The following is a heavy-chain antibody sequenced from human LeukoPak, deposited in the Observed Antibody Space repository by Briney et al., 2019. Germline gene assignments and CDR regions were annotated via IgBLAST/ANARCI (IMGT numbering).Heavy chain of an antibody. CDR2: IKKDGSEK. Sequence: GGSLRLSCAASGFTFSSYWMSWVRQAPGKGLEWVANIKKDGSEKYYVDSVKGRFTISRDNSKNTLYLQMNSLRAEDTAVYYCATSAGYSSGYISPRSDAFDIWGQGTMVTVSS. J-gene: IGHJ3*02. V-gene: IGHV3-7*01. CDR3: ATSAGYSSGYISPRSDAFDI. D-gene: IGHD3-22*01. CDR1: GFTFSSYW.